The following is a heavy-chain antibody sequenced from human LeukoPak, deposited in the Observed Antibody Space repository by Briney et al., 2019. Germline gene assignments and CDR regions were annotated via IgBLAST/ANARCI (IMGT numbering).Heavy chain of an antibody. CDR3: ARSGGWQSPFDY. Sequence: SETLSLTCTVPGDSISSYYWSWIRQPPRKGLEWIGYIYPSGSTYYNPSLKSRVSISLDMSKNQFSLNLSSVTAADTAVYYCARSGGWQSPFDYWGQGTLVTVSS. V-gene: IGHV4-4*09. D-gene: IGHD6-19*01. CDR2: IYPSGST. CDR1: GDSISSYY. J-gene: IGHJ4*02.